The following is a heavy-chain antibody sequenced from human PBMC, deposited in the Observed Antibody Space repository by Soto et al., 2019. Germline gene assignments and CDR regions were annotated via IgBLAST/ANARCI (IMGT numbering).Heavy chain of an antibody. J-gene: IGHJ6*04. Sequence: GESLKISCKGSGYSFTSYWISWVRQMPGKGLEWMGRIEPSDSYTNYSPSFQGHVTISADKSISAAYLQWSSLKDPDTAMYYCARLTSGYYCYGRDVWGKGPRVTVS. CDR2: IEPSDSYT. CDR3: ARLTSGYYCYGRDV. CDR1: GYSFTSYW. V-gene: IGHV5-10-1*01. D-gene: IGHD3-3*01.